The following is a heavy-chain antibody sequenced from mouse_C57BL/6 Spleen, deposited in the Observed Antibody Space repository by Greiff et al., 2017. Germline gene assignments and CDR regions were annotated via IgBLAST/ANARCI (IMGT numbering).Heavy chain of an antibody. D-gene: IGHD3-2*02. CDR2: IYPSDSET. CDR3: ARKSSGHFDY. V-gene: IGHV1-61*01. CDR1: GYTFTSYW. Sequence: QVQLQQPGAELVRPGSSVTLSCKASGYTFTSYWMDWVKQRPGQGLEWIGNIYPSDSETHYNQKFKDKATLTVDKSSSTAYMQLSSLTSEDSAVYYCARKSSGHFDYWGQGTTLTVSS. J-gene: IGHJ2*01.